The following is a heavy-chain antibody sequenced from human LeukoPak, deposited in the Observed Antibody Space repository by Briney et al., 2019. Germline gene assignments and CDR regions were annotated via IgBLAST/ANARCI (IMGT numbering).Heavy chain of an antibody. CDR3: AKDAYSGSFRWFDP. D-gene: IGHD1-26*01. Sequence: QPGGSLRLSYAASGFTFSIYGMHGVRQAPGKGLECVAVILYDGSNKYYADSVKGRFTISRDNSKNTLYLQMNSLRAEDTAVYYCAKDAYSGSFRWFDPWGQGTLVTVSS. V-gene: IGHV3-30*18. J-gene: IGHJ5*02. CDR1: GFTFSIYG. CDR2: ILYDGSNK.